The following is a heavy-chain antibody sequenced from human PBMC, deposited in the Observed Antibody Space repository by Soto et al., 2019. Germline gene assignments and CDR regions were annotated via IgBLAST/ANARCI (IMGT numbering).Heavy chain of an antibody. Sequence: QVQLQESGPGLVKPSQTLSLTCTVSGGSISSGGYYWSWIRQHPGQGLEWIGYIYYSVSTYYNPSLKSRVTISVDTSKNQFSLKLSSVTAADTAVYYCARDHELYDAFDIWGQGTMVTVAS. J-gene: IGHJ3*02. CDR2: IYYSVST. CDR1: GGSISSGGYY. V-gene: IGHV4-31*03. CDR3: ARDHELYDAFDI. D-gene: IGHD1-7*01.